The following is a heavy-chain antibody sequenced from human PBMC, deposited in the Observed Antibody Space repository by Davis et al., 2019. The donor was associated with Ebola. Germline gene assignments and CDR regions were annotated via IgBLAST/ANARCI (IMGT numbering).Heavy chain of an antibody. Sequence: LSLTCAASGFNFSTYGLHWVRQAPGKGLEWVAVISYEGSYKYYADSVKGRFTISRDNSKNTLYLQMNSLRAEDTAVYYCAKDGVVAAGTVYWGQGTLVTVSS. D-gene: IGHD6-13*01. J-gene: IGHJ4*02. V-gene: IGHV3-30*18. CDR2: ISYEGSYK. CDR3: AKDGVVAAGTVY. CDR1: GFNFSTYG.